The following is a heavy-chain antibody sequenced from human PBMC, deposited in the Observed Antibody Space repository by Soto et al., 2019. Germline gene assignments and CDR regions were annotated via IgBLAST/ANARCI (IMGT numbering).Heavy chain of an antibody. D-gene: IGHD1-1*01. Sequence: QVQLVESGGGVVQPGRSLRLSCAASGFTFSSYGMHWVSRAPGKGLEWVAVISYDGSNKYYADSVKGRFTISRDNSKNTLYLQMNSLRAEDTAVYYCAKDGGYNWNDGCDYWGQGTLVTVSS. CDR2: ISYDGSNK. CDR1: GFTFSSYG. CDR3: AKDGGYNWNDGCDY. J-gene: IGHJ4*02. V-gene: IGHV3-30*18.